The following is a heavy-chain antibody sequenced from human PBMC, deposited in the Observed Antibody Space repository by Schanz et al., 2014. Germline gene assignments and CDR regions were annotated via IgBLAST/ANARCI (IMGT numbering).Heavy chain of an antibody. J-gene: IGHJ4*02. CDR2: FDAHDGRA. CDR3: VRVSFADPRLYRGMDRDIDY. D-gene: IGHD5-18*01. Sequence: EVHLLESGGGLVPPGGSLRLSCAASGFSFGNYGMSWVRQAPGKGLEWVSGFDAHDGRAYYADSAKGRFTISRDDAKKSMYLQMNNLRAEDTAVYYCVRVSFADPRLYRGMDRDIDYWGQGTLVTVSS. V-gene: IGHV3-23*01. CDR1: GFSFGNYG.